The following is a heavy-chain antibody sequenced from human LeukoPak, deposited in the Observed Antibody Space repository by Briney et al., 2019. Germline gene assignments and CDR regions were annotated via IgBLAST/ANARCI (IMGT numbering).Heavy chain of an antibody. CDR1: GFTFSSYA. Sequence: GGSLRLSCAASGFTFSSYAMSWVRQASGKGLEWVSAISGSGGSTYYADSVKGRFTISRDNSKNTLYLQMNSLRAEDTAVYYCAKWRMVRGVTSSFDYWGQGTLVTVSS. CDR3: AKWRMVRGVTSSFDY. D-gene: IGHD3-10*01. CDR2: ISGSGGST. V-gene: IGHV3-23*01. J-gene: IGHJ4*02.